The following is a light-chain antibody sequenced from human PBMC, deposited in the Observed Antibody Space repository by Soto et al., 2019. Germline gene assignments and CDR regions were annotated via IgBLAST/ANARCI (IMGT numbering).Light chain of an antibody. J-gene: IGKJ1*01. V-gene: IGKV3-20*01. CDR2: GAS. CDR3: QQYGGSPQT. CDR1: QSVSKY. Sequence: FLPQSPGTLALSPGEGATLSCSASQSVSKYLAWYQQKPGQAPRLLIYGASSRATGIPDSFSGSGSGTDFTLTISRLEPEDFAVYYCQQYGGSPQTFGQGTKVDIK.